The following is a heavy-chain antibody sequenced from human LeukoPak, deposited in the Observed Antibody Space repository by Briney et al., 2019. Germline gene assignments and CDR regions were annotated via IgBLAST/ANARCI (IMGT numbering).Heavy chain of an antibody. V-gene: IGHV4-59*01. D-gene: IGHD2-8*01. Sequence: SETLSLTCTVSGGPISSYYWGWIRQPPGKGLEWIGYIYYSGSTNYNPSLKSRVTISVDTSKNQFSLKLSSVTAADTAVYYCAREGSIYCTNGVCPQAYFDYWGQGTLVTVSS. CDR2: IYYSGST. CDR1: GGPISSYY. J-gene: IGHJ4*02. CDR3: AREGSIYCTNGVCPQAYFDY.